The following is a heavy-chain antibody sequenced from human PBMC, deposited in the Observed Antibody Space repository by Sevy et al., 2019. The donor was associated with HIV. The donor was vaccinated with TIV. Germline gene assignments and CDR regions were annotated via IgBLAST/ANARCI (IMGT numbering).Heavy chain of an antibody. CDR2: IQYDGSNK. J-gene: IGHJ1*01. CDR1: GFSFSSYG. D-gene: IGHD2-21*01. V-gene: IGHV3-30*02. Sequence: GGSLRLSCAASGFSFSSYGMHWVRQAPGKGLEWMSYIQYDGSNKDYADSVKGRFTISRDNSKNTLYLQMNSLRVEDTAVFYCVKEGGGEAGEHWGQGTLVTLSS. CDR3: VKEGGGEAGEH.